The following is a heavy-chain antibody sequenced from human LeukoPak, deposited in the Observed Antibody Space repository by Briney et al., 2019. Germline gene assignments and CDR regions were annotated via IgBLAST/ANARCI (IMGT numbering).Heavy chain of an antibody. CDR3: ARREYSGSYYGY. D-gene: IGHD1-26*01. J-gene: IGHJ4*02. V-gene: IGHV3-20*04. Sequence: WPGGSLRLSCAASGFTFDDYGMSWVRQAPGKGLEWVSGINWNGGSTGYADSVKGRFTISRDNAKNSLYLQMNSLRAEDTALYYCARREYSGSYYGYWGQGILVTVSS. CDR1: GFTFDDYG. CDR2: INWNGGST.